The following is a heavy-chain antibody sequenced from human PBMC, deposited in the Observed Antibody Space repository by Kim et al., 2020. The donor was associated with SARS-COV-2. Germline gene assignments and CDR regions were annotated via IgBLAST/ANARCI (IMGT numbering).Heavy chain of an antibody. CDR3: ARSDYYGEESDAFDI. V-gene: IGHV3-30-3*01. CDR2: ISYDGSNK. D-gene: IGHD3-10*01. CDR1: GFTFSSYA. Sequence: GGSLRLSCAASGFTFSSYAMHWVRQAPGKGLEWVAVISYDGSNKYYADSVKGRFTISRDNSKNTLYLQMNSLRAEDTAVYYCARSDYYGEESDAFDIWGQGTMVTVSS. J-gene: IGHJ3*02.